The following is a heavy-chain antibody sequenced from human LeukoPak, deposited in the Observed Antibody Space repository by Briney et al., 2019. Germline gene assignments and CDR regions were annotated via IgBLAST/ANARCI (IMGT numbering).Heavy chain of an antibody. CDR1: GYTFTGYY. CDR3: ARVGSGSYYDYYYGMDV. CDR2: INPNSGGT. J-gene: IGHJ6*02. Sequence: ASVKVSCKASGYTFTGYYMHWVRQAPGQGLEWMGWINPNSGGTNYAQKFQGRVTMTRDTSTSTAYMELSRLRSDDTAVYYCARVGSGSYYDYYYGMDVWGQGTTVTVSS. V-gene: IGHV1-2*02. D-gene: IGHD1-26*01.